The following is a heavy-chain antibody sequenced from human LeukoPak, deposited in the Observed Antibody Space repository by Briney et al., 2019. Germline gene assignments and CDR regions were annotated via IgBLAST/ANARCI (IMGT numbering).Heavy chain of an antibody. Sequence: GGSLRLSCAASGFTFSDYYMTWIRQAPGKGLEWVSYFSSSSSYTNYADSVKGRFTISRDNAKNSLYLQMNSLRAEDTAVYYCARSLEMATVRSGFDIWGQGTMVAVSS. J-gene: IGHJ3*02. CDR2: FSSSSSYT. CDR1: GFTFSDYY. CDR3: ARSLEMATVRSGFDI. V-gene: IGHV3-11*06. D-gene: IGHD5-24*01.